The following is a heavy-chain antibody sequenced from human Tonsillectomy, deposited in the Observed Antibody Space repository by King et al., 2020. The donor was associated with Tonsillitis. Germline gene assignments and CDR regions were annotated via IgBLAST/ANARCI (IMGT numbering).Heavy chain of an antibody. CDR3: AKDRWGGLLQGFDS. Sequence: QLVQSGAEVKKPGSSVKVSCKASGGTFSNHGTNWGRQAPGQGLEWVGGIIHMYGTPKYAPKSQGRVMITEDKATTTVYMDVSGLRSEDTAIYYCAKDRWGGLLQGFDSWGQGTLVTVSS. CDR2: IIHMYGTP. CDR1: GGTFSNHG. D-gene: IGHD2-15*01. J-gene: IGHJ4*02. V-gene: IGHV1-69*06.